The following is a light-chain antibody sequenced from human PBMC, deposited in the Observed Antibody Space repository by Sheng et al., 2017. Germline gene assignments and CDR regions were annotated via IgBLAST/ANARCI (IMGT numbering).Light chain of an antibody. CDR1: APTSEVI. CDR2: SDN. V-gene: IGLV1-47*02. J-gene: IGLJ2*01. Sequence: QSVLTQSPSASGTPGRGSPSLVLEAAPTSEVIMYTGTSSSRERPPNXLLYSDNQRPSGVPDRFSGSQSGTSASLAISGLRSEDEADYHCAVWDDSLNGPVFGGGTKLIVL. CDR3: AVWDDSLNGPV.